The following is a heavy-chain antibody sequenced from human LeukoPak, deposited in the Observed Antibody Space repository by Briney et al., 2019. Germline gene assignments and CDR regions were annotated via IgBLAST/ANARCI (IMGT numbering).Heavy chain of an antibody. CDR3: ATAKGSVAGLIDY. CDR1: GGSISSYY. J-gene: IGHJ4*02. Sequence: SETLSLTCTVSGGSISSYYWSWIRQPPGKGLEWIGYIYYSGSTNYHPSLKSRVTISVDTSKNQFSLKMSSMTAADTAVYYCATAKGSVAGLIDYWGQGTLVTVSS. CDR2: IYYSGST. V-gene: IGHV4-59*01. D-gene: IGHD6-19*01.